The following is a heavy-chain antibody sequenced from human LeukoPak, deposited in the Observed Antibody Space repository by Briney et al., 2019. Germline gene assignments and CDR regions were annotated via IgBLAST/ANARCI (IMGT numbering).Heavy chain of an antibody. D-gene: IGHD2-2*01. J-gene: IGHJ5*02. Sequence: SQTLSLTCAISGDSVSSTTTAWNWIRQSPSRGLEWLGRTYYTSKWITDYAVSVKGRITVNPNTSNNQFSLQLNSVTPEDTAVYYCARRLTQYDCFDPWGQGILVTVSS. V-gene: IGHV6-1*01. CDR1: GDSVSSTTTA. CDR2: TYYTSKWIT. CDR3: ARRLTQYDCFDP.